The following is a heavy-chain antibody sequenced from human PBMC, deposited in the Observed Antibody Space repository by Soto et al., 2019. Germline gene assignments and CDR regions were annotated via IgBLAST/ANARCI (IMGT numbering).Heavy chain of an antibody. J-gene: IGHJ6*02. CDR2: IIPIFGTA. D-gene: IGHD6-13*01. Sequence: GASVKVSCKASGGTFSSYAISWVRQAPGQGLEWMGGIIPIFGTANYAQKFQGRVTITADESTSTAYMELSSLRSEDTAVYYCARAVAAAGTNYYYGMDVWGQGTTVTVSS. V-gene: IGHV1-69*13. CDR3: ARAVAAAGTNYYYGMDV. CDR1: GGTFSSYA.